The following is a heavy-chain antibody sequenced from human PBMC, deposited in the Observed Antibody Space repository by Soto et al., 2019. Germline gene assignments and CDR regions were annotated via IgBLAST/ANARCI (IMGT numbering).Heavy chain of an antibody. V-gene: IGHV4-4*07. Sequence: KTSETLSLTCTVSGGSIISYYCIFIRQPAGKGLEWIGRIYSSGSTKYDPSLKSRVTMSVDTSKNQFSLKLNSVTAADTAVYYCARDKRCGGDCYIFDYWGQGTLVTVSS. CDR2: IYSSGST. CDR1: GGSIISYY. D-gene: IGHD2-21*02. CDR3: ARDKRCGGDCYIFDY. J-gene: IGHJ4*02.